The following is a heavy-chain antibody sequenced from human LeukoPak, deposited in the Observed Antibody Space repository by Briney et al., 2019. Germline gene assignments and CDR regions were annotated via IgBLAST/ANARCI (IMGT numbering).Heavy chain of an antibody. CDR3: VMNWGTGRTLDY. CDR1: GGSFSSYY. D-gene: IGHD7-27*01. V-gene: IGHV4-34*01. CDR2: INHSGST. J-gene: IGHJ4*02. Sequence: SETLPLTCAVYGGSFSSYYWTWIRQPPGKGLEWIGEINHSGSTDYNPSLKSRVTISVDTSKNQFSLKLSSVTAADTAVYYCVMNWGTGRTLDYWGQGTLVTVSS.